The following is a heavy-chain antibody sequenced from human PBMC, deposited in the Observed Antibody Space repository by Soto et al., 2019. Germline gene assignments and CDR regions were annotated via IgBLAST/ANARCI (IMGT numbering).Heavy chain of an antibody. CDR3: ARGRVTMVRGVIGIYNWFDP. D-gene: IGHD3-10*01. J-gene: IGHJ5*02. CDR1: CGSFSGYY. V-gene: IGHV4-34*01. CDR2: INHSGST. Sequence: PSETLSLTCAVYCGSFSGYYWRWIRQPPGKGLEWIGEINHSGSTNYNPSLKSRVTISVDTSKNQFSLKLSSVTAADTAVYYCARGRVTMVRGVIGIYNWFDPWGQGTLVTSPQ.